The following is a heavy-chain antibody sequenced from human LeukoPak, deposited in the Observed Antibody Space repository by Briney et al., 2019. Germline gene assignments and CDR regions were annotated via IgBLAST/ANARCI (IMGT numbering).Heavy chain of an antibody. V-gene: IGHV3-30*04. J-gene: IGHJ4*02. CDR3: AKTVNDFWSGYLDY. Sequence: QPGRSLRLSCAASGFTFSSYAMHWVRQAPGKGLEWVAVISYDGSNKYYADSVKGRFTISRDNSKNTLYLQMNSLRAEDTAVYYCAKTVNDFWSGYLDYWGQGTLVTVSS. D-gene: IGHD3-3*01. CDR2: ISYDGSNK. CDR1: GFTFSSYA.